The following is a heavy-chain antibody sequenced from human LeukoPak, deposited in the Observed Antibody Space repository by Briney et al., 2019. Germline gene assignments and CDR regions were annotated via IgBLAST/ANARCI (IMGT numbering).Heavy chain of an antibody. V-gene: IGHV3-21*04. CDR2: ISSSSSYI. CDR1: GFTFSSYS. D-gene: IGHD3-3*01. J-gene: IGHJ4*02. CDR3: XRGGXWQAFWSGXSDY. Sequence: GGSLRLSCAASGFTFSSYSMNWVRQAPGKGLEWVSSISSSSSYIYYADSVKGRFTISRDNAKNSLYLQMNSLRAEDTAVYYXXRGGXWQAFWSGXSDYWGQGTLVTVSS.